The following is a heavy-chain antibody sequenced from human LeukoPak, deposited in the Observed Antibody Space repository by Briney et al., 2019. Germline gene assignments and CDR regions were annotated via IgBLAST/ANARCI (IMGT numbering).Heavy chain of an antibody. V-gene: IGHV4-31*03. Sequence: SETLSLTCTVSGGSISSGGYYWSWIRQHPGKGLEWIGYIYYSGSTYYNPSLKSRVTISVDTSKNQFSLKLSSVTAADTAVYYCARAPGYYDSSGYSNAFDIWGQGTMVTVSS. CDR3: ARAPGYYDSSGYSNAFDI. D-gene: IGHD3-22*01. J-gene: IGHJ3*02. CDR2: IYYSGST. CDR1: GGSISSGGYY.